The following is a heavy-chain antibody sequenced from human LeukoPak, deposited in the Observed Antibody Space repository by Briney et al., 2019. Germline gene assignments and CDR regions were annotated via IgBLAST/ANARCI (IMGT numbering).Heavy chain of an antibody. J-gene: IGHJ4*02. V-gene: IGHV3-74*01. D-gene: IGHD4-11*01. CDR3: ARDDYNSL. Sequence: PGGSLRLSCAASGFIVSTSWMHWVRQAPGKGLVWVSRSDGTRTTYADSVKGRFTVSIDIAQNTIYLKMNSLRAEDTAVYFCARDDYNSLWGQGTLVTVSS. CDR2: SDGTRT. CDR1: GFIVSTSW.